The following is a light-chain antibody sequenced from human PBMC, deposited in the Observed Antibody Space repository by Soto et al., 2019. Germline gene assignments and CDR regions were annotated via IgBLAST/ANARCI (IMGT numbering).Light chain of an antibody. Sequence: DIQVTQSPSTLSASVGDRVIIACRASQTADKWVAWYQQKPGKAPNVLIYDASRLESGVPSRFSGSGSGTRFTLTISNLQPDDFATYYCQQYNDYPYTFGQGTKVEI. CDR3: QQYNDYPYT. J-gene: IGKJ2*01. CDR2: DAS. CDR1: QTADKW. V-gene: IGKV1-5*01.